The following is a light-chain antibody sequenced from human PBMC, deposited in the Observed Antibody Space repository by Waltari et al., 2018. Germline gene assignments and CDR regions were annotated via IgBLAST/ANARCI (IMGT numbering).Light chain of an antibody. CDR1: PSVTTN. CDR2: RAS. J-gene: IGKJ2*01. Sequence: ETLMTQSPATLSVSPGERVTLSCRASPSVTTNLAWYQQKPGQAPRLLIYRASTRATGVPARFSGSGSGTEFTLTINALQSEDFAVYYCHQYNNWPPNTFGQGTLLEIK. V-gene: IGKV3-15*01. CDR3: HQYNNWPPNT.